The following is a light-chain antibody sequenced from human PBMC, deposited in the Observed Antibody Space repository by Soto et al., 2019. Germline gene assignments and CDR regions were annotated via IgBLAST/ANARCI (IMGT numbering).Light chain of an antibody. CDR3: QQYNSWPLT. CDR1: QNVNDN. J-gene: IGKJ4*01. Sequence: EIVMTQSPATLSVSPGERATLSCRASQNVNDNLAWYQQKPGQAPRLLVYGASTRATGIPASFSGSGSGTEFTLTIGSLQSEDFAVYYCQQYNSWPLTVGAGTKVEIK. V-gene: IGKV3D-15*01. CDR2: GAS.